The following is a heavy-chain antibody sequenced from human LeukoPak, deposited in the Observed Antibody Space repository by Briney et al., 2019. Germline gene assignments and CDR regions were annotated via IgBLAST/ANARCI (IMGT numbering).Heavy chain of an antibody. CDR1: GFTFSNYP. V-gene: IGHV3-30-3*01. CDR3: ARGQDYYDSSGYTRFSNLDY. CDR2: ISYDGSNR. D-gene: IGHD3-22*01. Sequence: ERSLRLSCAASGFTFSNYPMHWVRQVPGKGLEWVAIISYDGSNRYYADSVKGRFTISRDNSENTLYVQMKSLIAEDTAVYYCARGQDYYDSSGYTRFSNLDYWGQGTLVTVSS. J-gene: IGHJ4*02.